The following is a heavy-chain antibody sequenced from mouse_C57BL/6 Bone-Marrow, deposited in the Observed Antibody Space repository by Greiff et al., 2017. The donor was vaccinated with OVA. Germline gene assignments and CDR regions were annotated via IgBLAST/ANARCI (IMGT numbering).Heavy chain of an antibody. D-gene: IGHD2-1*01. CDR2: INYDGSST. CDR3: ARDRGNYDPSAMDY. V-gene: IGHV5-16*01. CDR1: GFTFSDYY. Sequence: DVKLVESEGGLVQPGSSMKLSCTASGFTFSDYYMAWVRQVPEKGLEWVANINYDGSSTYYLDSLKSRFIISRDNAKNILYLQMSSLKSEDTATYYCARDRGNYDPSAMDYWGQGTSVTVSS. J-gene: IGHJ4*01.